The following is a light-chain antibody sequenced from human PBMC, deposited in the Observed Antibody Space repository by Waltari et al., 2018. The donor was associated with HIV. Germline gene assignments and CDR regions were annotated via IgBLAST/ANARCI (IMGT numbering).Light chain of an antibody. V-gene: IGKV3-20*01. CDR2: GAS. CDR3: QQYGSSPYT. J-gene: IGKJ2*01. CDR1: QAVNNNY. Sequence: EIVLTQSPGTLSLSPGERATLSCRATQAVNNNYLAWYQQKPGQAPRLLIYGASSRATGIPDRFSGGGSGTDFTLTISRLEPEDFAVYFCQQYGSSPYTFGQGTKLDIK.